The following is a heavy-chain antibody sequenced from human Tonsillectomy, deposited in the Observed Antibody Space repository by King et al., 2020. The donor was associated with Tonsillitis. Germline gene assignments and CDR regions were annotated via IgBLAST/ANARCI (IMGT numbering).Heavy chain of an antibody. D-gene: IGHD3-10*01. V-gene: IGHV3-74*01. CDR1: GFTFSTYW. CDR2: ITSDASRT. CDR3: VRDSVASGSFDS. J-gene: IGHJ4*02. Sequence: DVQLVESGGDLVQPGGSLRLSCAASGFTFSTYWMHWVRQAPGKGLVWVSHITSDASRTTYADSVKGRFTISRDNAKNTLYLQMNSLRAEDTAVYYCVRDSVASGSFDSWGQGTLVTGSS.